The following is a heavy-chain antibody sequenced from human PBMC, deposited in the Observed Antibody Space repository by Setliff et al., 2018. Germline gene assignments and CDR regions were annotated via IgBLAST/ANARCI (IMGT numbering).Heavy chain of an antibody. CDR3: ARGGYYYDSSGYYDFDY. CDR2: VYYSGIA. D-gene: IGHD3-22*01. CDR1: GGSISTYY. J-gene: IGHJ4*02. Sequence: PSETLSLTCTVSGGSISTYYWSWIRQPPGKGLEWIGYVYYSGIANYSPSLKSRLTMSVDTSKNQFSLKLSSVTAADTAVYYCARGGYYYDSSGYYDFDYWGQGALVTVSS. V-gene: IGHV4-59*12.